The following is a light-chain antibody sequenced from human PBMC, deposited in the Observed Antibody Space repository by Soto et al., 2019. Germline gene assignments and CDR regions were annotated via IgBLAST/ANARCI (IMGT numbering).Light chain of an antibody. CDR3: QQYDNPPT. V-gene: IGKV1-33*01. J-gene: IGKJ4*01. Sequence: DIQMTQSPSSLSASVGDRVTITCQASQDISNYLNWYQQKPGKAPKLLIYDASNLETGVPSRFSGSGSGTDFTFTISSLQPEDIATYYCQQYDNPPTFGGGTKVDI. CDR1: QDISNY. CDR2: DAS.